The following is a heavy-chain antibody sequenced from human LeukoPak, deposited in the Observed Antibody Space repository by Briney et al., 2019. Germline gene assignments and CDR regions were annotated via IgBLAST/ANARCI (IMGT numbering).Heavy chain of an antibody. CDR2: INPNSGRT. CDR1: GYTFTGYY. D-gene: IGHD3-16*01. J-gene: IGHJ3*02. CDR3: ARGYVSVDDI. Sequence: GGSVTVSCKACGYTFTGYYMHGVGQAPGQGVEWMGCINPNSGRTNYAQKFQARVTITRDTSISTAYMELSRLRSDDTAVYYCARGYVSVDDIWGQGTMVTVSS. V-gene: IGHV1-2*02.